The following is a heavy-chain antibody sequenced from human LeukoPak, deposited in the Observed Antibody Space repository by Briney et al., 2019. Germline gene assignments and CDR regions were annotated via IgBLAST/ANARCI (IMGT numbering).Heavy chain of an antibody. D-gene: IGHD5-12*01. CDR2: ISCGGETT. CDR1: GFTLNNYA. CDR3: ASYPVDNY. J-gene: IGHJ4*02. Sequence: SGGSLRLSCAASGFTLNNYAMNWVRQAPGKGLEWVSSISCGGETTYYADSEKGRFTIARDNSKNTLYLQMNSLRAEDTAVYYCASYPVDNYWGQGTLVTVSS. V-gene: IGHV3-23*01.